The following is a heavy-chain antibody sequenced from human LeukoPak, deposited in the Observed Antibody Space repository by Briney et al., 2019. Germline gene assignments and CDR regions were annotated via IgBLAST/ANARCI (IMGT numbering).Heavy chain of an antibody. Sequence: ASVKVSCKASGYTFSGYYMHWVRQAPGQGLEWMGWINPNSGGTNYAQKFQGWVTMTRDTSISTAYMELSRLRSDDTAVYYCARARKEDTAMAYWGQGTLVTVSS. CDR3: ARARKEDTAMAY. J-gene: IGHJ4*02. V-gene: IGHV1-2*04. CDR1: GYTFSGYY. D-gene: IGHD5-18*01. CDR2: INPNSGGT.